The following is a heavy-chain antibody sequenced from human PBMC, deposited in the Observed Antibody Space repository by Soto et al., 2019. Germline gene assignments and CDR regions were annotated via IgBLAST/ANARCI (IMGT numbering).Heavy chain of an antibody. CDR1: GFIFSGYY. CDR3: ARARPGILMVVGPTPGYYGMDV. Sequence: GGSLRLSCAASGFIFSGYYMTWIRQAPGKGLEWVSYISGSGSHIYYADSVKGRFTISRDNAKNSLYLQLNSLRVEDTAVYYCARARPGILMVVGPTPGYYGMDVWGPGTSLTVS. D-gene: IGHD2-15*01. CDR2: ISGSGSHI. J-gene: IGHJ6*02. V-gene: IGHV3-11*01.